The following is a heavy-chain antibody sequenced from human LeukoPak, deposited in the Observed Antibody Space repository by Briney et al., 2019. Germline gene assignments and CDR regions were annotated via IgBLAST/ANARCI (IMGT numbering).Heavy chain of an antibody. Sequence: PGGSLRLSCGASGFTFSTYGMHWVRQAPGKGLEWVAFIRYDGSNKYCADSVKGRFTVYRDNSKNTLYLQMNSLRAEDTAVYYCAKDRNDYGDCSYMDVWGKGTTVTVSS. CDR2: IRYDGSNK. J-gene: IGHJ6*03. V-gene: IGHV3-30*02. CDR1: GFTFSTYG. CDR3: AKDRNDYGDCSYMDV. D-gene: IGHD4-17*01.